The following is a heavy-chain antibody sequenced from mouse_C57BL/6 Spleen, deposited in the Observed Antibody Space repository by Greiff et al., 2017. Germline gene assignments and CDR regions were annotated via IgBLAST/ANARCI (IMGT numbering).Heavy chain of an antibody. V-gene: IGHV1-5*01. CDR2: IYPGNSDT. J-gene: IGHJ2*01. CDR3: TSRDYNNSFDY. D-gene: IGHD2-12*01. CDR1: GYTFTSYW. Sequence: EVQLQESGTVLARPGASVKMSCKTSGYTFTSYWMHWVQQRPGQGLEWIGAIYPGNSDTSYNQKFKGKAKLTAVTSASTAYMELSSLTNEDSAVYYFTSRDYNNSFDYWGQGTTLTVSS.